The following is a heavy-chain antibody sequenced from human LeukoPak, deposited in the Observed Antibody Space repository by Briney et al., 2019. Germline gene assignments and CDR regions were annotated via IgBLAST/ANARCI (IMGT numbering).Heavy chain of an antibody. V-gene: IGHV3-74*01. CDR2: IKGDGIST. J-gene: IGHJ4*02. Sequence: PGGSLRLSCAASGFTFSHFWMHWVRQAPGKGLVWIVRIKGDGISTNYAAPVQGRFTISRDNAKNTVYLQMNSLRAEDTAVYYCAKDLHEIAADFWGQGTLVTVSS. CDR1: GFTFSHFW. D-gene: IGHD2-21*01. CDR3: AKDLHEIAADF.